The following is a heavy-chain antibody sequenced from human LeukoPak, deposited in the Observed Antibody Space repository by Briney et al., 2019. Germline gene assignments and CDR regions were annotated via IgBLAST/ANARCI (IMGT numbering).Heavy chain of an antibody. Sequence: GGSLRLSCAASGFTFSSYWMNWARQAPGKGLEWVASINQNGNVNYYVDSVKGRFTISRDNAKNSLYLQMSNLRAEDTAVYFCARGGGLDVWGQGATVTVSS. D-gene: IGHD3-16*01. CDR2: INQNGNVN. J-gene: IGHJ6*02. CDR1: GFTFSSYW. V-gene: IGHV3-7*03. CDR3: ARGGGLDV.